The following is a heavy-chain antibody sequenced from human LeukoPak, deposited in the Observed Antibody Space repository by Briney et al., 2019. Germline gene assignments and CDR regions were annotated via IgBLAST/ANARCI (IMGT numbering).Heavy chain of an antibody. Sequence: GASVKVSCKASGYTFTSYYMHWVRQAPGQGLEWMGRIIPILGIANYAQKFQGRVTITADRSTSTAYMELSSLRSEDTAVYYCARTFYDSSGWYIDYWGQGTLVTVSS. CDR3: ARTFYDSSGWYIDY. J-gene: IGHJ4*02. V-gene: IGHV1-69*02. D-gene: IGHD6-19*01. CDR1: GYTFTSYY. CDR2: IIPILGIA.